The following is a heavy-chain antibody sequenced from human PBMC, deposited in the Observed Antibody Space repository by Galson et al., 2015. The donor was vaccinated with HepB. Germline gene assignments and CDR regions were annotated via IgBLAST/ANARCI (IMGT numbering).Heavy chain of an antibody. CDR2: ISGDTYGT. Sequence: LRLSCAGSGFIFSNHALSWVRQAPGKGLQWVSGISGDTYGTYYADSVKGRFTISRDNSNSRLYLQMTSVTADDTATYYCAKGRGWYTGFDSWGQGALVTVSS. CDR3: AKGRGWYTGFDS. CDR1: GFIFSNHA. J-gene: IGHJ4*02. D-gene: IGHD6-19*01. V-gene: IGHV3-23*01.